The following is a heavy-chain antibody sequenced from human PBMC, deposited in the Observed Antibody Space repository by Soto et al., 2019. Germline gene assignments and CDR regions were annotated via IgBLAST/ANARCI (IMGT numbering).Heavy chain of an antibody. CDR2: ISSSSYI. CDR1: GFTFSSYS. J-gene: IGHJ4*02. D-gene: IGHD6-13*01. Sequence: GGSLRLYCAASGFTFSSYSMNWVRQAPGKGLEWVSSISSSSYIYYADSVKGRFTISRDNAKNSLYLQMNSLRAEDTAVYYCARVGIAAAGLFDYWGQGTLVTVSS. V-gene: IGHV3-21*01. CDR3: ARVGIAAAGLFDY.